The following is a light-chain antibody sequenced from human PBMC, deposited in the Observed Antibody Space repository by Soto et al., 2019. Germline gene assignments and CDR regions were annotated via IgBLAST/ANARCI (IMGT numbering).Light chain of an antibody. CDR3: QQYTDYPYT. V-gene: IGKV1-5*01. Sequence: DIQLTQSPSTLSASVGDRVIIACRSSQTADKWVAWYQQKPGKAPNVLIYDASRLESGVPSRFSGSGSGTLFTLTISNLQPDDVAPCYCQQYTDYPYTFGQGTKVHI. J-gene: IGKJ2*01. CDR1: QTADKW. CDR2: DAS.